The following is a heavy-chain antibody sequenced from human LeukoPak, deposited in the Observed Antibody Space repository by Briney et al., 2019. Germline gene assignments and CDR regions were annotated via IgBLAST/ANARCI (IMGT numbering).Heavy chain of an antibody. Sequence: SETLSLTCAVYGGSFSGYYWSWIRQPPGKGLEWIGEINHSGSTNYNPSLKSRVTISVDTSKNQFSLKLSSVTAADTAVHYCARGVSRYCSGGSCYLGYYYYYMDVWGKGTTVTVSS. CDR1: GGSFSGYY. D-gene: IGHD2-15*01. CDR3: ARGVSRYCSGGSCYLGYYYYYMDV. J-gene: IGHJ6*03. CDR2: INHSGST. V-gene: IGHV4-34*01.